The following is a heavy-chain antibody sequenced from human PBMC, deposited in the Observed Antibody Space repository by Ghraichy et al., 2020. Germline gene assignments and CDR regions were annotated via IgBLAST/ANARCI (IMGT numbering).Heavy chain of an antibody. CDR1: GFTFSSYA. CDR2: ISGSGATT. D-gene: IGHD2-15*01. J-gene: IGHJ4*02. CDR3: AKRVGYCSGGACYSTRPDFDY. Sequence: SCAASGFTFSSYAMSWVRQAPGKGLEWVSGISGSGATTYYADSVKGRFTISRDNPKNTLFLQMNSLRAEDTAVYYCAKRVGYCSGGACYSTRPDFDYWGQGTLVTVSS. V-gene: IGHV3-23*01.